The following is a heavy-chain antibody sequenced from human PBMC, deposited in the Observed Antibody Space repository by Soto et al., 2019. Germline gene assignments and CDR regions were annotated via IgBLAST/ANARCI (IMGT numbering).Heavy chain of an antibody. CDR3: ARGYASGTYKEALDI. Sequence: SETLFITCSVSGASIFSYYWIWFRQPPGKGLEWIGYIQDIGNTNYNPSLKSRVTFSVDTSKNQFSLKLRSVTAADTAVYYCARGYASGTYKEALDIWGQGTMVT. J-gene: IGHJ3*02. CDR1: GASIFSYY. V-gene: IGHV4-59*12. D-gene: IGHD3-10*01. CDR2: IQDIGNT.